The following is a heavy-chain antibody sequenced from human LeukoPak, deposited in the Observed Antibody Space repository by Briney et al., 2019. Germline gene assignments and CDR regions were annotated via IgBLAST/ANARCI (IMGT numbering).Heavy chain of an antibody. CDR2: IYYSGST. J-gene: IGHJ6*03. Sequence: SETLSLTCTVSGGSISSYYWSWIRQPPGKGLEWIGYIYYSGSTNYNPSLKSRVTISVDTSKNQFSLKLSSVTAADTAVYYCARSLWFGYYMDVWGKGTTVTVSS. CDR3: ARSLWFGYYMDV. D-gene: IGHD3-10*01. CDR1: GGSISSYY. V-gene: IGHV4-59*01.